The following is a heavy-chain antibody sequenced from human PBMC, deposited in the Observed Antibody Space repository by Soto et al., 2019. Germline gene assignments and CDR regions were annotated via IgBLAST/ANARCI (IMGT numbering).Heavy chain of an antibody. V-gene: IGHV3-30-3*01. J-gene: IGHJ4*02. CDR2: ISYDGSNR. D-gene: IGHD1-26*01. Sequence: QVQLVESGGGVVQPGRSLRLSCTASGVTFSTYAIHWVRQAPGKRLEWVALISYDGSNRYYADSMKGRFTISRDNSKNTLYLQMNSLRAEDTAVYYCARAFDSGYFDYWGQGTLVTVSS. CDR3: ARAFDSGYFDY. CDR1: GVTFSTYA.